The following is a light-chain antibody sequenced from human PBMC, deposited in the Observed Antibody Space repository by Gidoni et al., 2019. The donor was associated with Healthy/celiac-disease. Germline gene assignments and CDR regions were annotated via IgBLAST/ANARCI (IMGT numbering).Light chain of an antibody. CDR3: SSYTGSSTLV. CDR1: SSDVGGYNY. Sequence: PGQSITISCTGTSSDVGGYNYVSWYQQHPGKAPKLMIYDVSNRPSGVSNRFSGSKSGNTASQTISGLQAEDEADYYCSSYTGSSTLVFGGGTKLTVL. J-gene: IGLJ2*01. CDR2: DVS. V-gene: IGLV2-14*03.